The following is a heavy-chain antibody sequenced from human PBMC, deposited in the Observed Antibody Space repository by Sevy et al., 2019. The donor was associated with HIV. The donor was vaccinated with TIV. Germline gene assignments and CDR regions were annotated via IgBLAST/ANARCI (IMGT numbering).Heavy chain of an antibody. CDR3: ASEPHYDILTGYYTLDY. V-gene: IGHV1-69*13. J-gene: IGHJ4*02. Sequence: ASVKVSCKASGGTVSSYAISWVRQAPGQGLEWMGRFIPISGTANYAQKFQGRVTITADESTSTDYMDLSRLKSEDSAVYYCASEPHYDILTGYYTLDYWGQGTLVTVSS. CDR2: FIPISGTA. D-gene: IGHD3-9*01. CDR1: GGTVSSYA.